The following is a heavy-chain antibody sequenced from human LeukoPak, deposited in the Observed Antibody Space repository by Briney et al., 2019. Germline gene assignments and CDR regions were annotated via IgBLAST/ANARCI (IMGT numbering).Heavy chain of an antibody. CDR3: ARSGITKGWFDP. D-gene: IGHD1-7*01. V-gene: IGHV3-7*01. CDR2: IKQDGSEK. J-gene: IGHJ5*02. Sequence: GGSLRVSCAASGFTFSSYWMSWVRQAPGRGLQWVANIKQDGSEKYFVDSVKGRFTISRDNAKNSLYLQMNSLRADDTAVYYCARSGITKGWFDPGGQGTLVTVSA. CDR1: GFTFSSYW.